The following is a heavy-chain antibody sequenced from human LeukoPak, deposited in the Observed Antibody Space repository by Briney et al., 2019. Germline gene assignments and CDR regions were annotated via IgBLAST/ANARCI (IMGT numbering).Heavy chain of an antibody. V-gene: IGHV4-59*01. D-gene: IGHD4-17*01. CDR3: ARGLNRNDYGDYGY. CDR2: IYYTGST. J-gene: IGHJ4*02. CDR1: GGSLSSYY. Sequence: PSETPSLTCTVSGGSLSSYYWTWIRQPPGKGLEWIGYIYYTGSTSYNPSLKSRVTISVQTSKNQFSLKLSSVTAADTAVYYCARGLNRNDYGDYGYWGQGTLVTVSS.